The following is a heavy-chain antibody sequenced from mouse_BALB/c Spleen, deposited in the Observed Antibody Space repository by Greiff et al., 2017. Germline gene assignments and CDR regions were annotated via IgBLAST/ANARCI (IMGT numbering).Heavy chain of an antibody. CDR2: SRNKANDYTT. CDR3: ARDARDGYDGAY. D-gene: IGHD2-2*01. CDR1: GFTFSDFY. J-gene: IGHJ3*01. Sequence: EVKVVESGGGLVQPGGSLRLSCATSGFTFSDFYMEWVRQPPGKRLEWIAASRNKANDYTTEYSASVKGRFIVSRDTSQSILYLQMNALRAEDTAIYYCARDARDGYDGAYWGQGTLVTVSA. V-gene: IGHV7-1*02.